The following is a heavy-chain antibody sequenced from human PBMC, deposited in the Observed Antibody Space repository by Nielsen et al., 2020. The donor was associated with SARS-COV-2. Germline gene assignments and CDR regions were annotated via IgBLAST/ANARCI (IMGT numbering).Heavy chain of an antibody. CDR1: GGSIRSHY. D-gene: IGHD5-18*01. Sequence: SETLSLTCTVYGGSIRSHYWSWIRKSTGKALEWIGYFYYSGSTDYNPSLKSRVSISKDTSKNQFSLKLNSVTAADTAVYYCARGGYSYLYFDDWCQGTQVIVSS. V-gene: IGHV4-59*11. J-gene: IGHJ4*02. CDR2: FYYSGST. CDR3: ARGGYSYLYFDD.